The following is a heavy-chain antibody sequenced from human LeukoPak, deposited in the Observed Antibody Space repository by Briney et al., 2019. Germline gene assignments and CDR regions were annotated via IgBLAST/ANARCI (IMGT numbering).Heavy chain of an antibody. V-gene: IGHV3-30-3*01. CDR1: GFIFSNYA. Sequence: PGGSLRLSCAASGFIFSNYAKHWVRQAPGKGLEWVAVISYEGNNKYYADSVKGRFTISRDNSKNTLYLQMNSLRAEDTAVYYCAKDSILIPASKSALDYWGQGTLVTVSS. D-gene: IGHD2-2*01. CDR3: AKDSILIPASKSALDY. CDR2: ISYEGNNK. J-gene: IGHJ4*02.